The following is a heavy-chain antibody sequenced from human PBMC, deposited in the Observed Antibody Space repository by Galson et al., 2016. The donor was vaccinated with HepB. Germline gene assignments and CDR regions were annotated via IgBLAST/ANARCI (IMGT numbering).Heavy chain of an antibody. CDR3: ARRIAAAGINWFDS. CDR1: GGTFDRTA. CDR2: ITPVFGTT. V-gene: IGHV1-69*06. D-gene: IGHD6-13*01. J-gene: IGHJ5*01. Sequence: SVKVSCKASGGTFDRTAINWVRQAPGQGLEWMGDITPVFGTTNYAQKFQGRVTISADTSTTTVYMEMVNLTSDDTGVFYCARRIAAAGINWFDSWGQGTLVIVSS.